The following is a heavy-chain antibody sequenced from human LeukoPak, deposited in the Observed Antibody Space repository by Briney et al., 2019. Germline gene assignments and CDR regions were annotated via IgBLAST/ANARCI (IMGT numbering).Heavy chain of an antibody. CDR1: GFTFSSYA. D-gene: IGHD6-13*01. J-gene: IGHJ1*01. CDR3: ANRRSWRDCCFQH. Sequence: GGSLRLSCAASGFTFSSYAMSWVRQAPGKGLEWVSAISGSGGSTYYADSVKGRFTISRDNSKNTLYLQMNSLRAEDTAVYYCANRRSWRDCCFQHWGHGTPVTVSS. V-gene: IGHV3-23*01. CDR2: ISGSGGST.